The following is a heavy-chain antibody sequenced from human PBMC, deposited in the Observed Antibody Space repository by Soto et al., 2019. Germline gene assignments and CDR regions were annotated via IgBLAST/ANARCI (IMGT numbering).Heavy chain of an antibody. CDR1: GGSFSGYY. V-gene: IGHV4-34*01. CDR2: INHSGST. Sequence: PSETLSLTCAAYGGSFSGYYWSWIRQPPGKGLEWIGEINHSGSTNYNPSLKSRVTISVDTSKNQFSLKLSSVTAADTAVYYCAREVAAAGTSDWFDPWGQGTLVTVSS. J-gene: IGHJ5*02. D-gene: IGHD6-13*01. CDR3: AREVAAAGTSDWFDP.